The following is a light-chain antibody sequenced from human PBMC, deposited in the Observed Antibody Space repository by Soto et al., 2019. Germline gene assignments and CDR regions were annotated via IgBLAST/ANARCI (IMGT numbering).Light chain of an antibody. CDR2: DAS. J-gene: IGKJ3*01. CDR3: QQYDNLPFT. CDR1: QDISNY. Sequence: DIQMTQSPSSLSASVGDRVTITCQASQDISNYLNWYQQKPGKAPKLLIYDASNLETGVPSRFSGSGSGTDFTFTISSLQAKDIATYYCQQYDNLPFTFGPGTKVDIK. V-gene: IGKV1-33*01.